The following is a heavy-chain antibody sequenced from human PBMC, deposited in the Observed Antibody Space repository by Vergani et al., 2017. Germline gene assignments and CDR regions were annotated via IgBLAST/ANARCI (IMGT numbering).Heavy chain of an antibody. J-gene: IGHJ6*03. CDR1: GGPISSGSYY. Sequence: QLQLHKSGPGLVKPSQTLSLTCTVSGGPISSGSYYWSWIRQPAGKGLEWIGRIYTSGSTNYNPSLKSRVTMSVDTSKNQFSLKLSSVTAADTAVYYCARDVGATDYYYMDVWGKGTTVTVSS. CDR2: IYTSGST. CDR3: ARDVGATDYYYMDV. D-gene: IGHD1-26*01. V-gene: IGHV4-61*02.